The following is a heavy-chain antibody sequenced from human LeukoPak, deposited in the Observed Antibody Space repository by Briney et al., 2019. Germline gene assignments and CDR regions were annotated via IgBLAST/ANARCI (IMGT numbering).Heavy chain of an antibody. D-gene: IGHD4-17*01. J-gene: IGHJ4*02. Sequence: SETLSLTCTVSGGSISGYYWTWIRQPPGKGLECIGYVYYTGRTYYNPSLKSRVTTSVDTSKNQFSLKLNSVTAADTAVYYCARDSSTVTTRHFDYWGQGTLVTVSS. V-gene: IGHV4-59*01. CDR1: GGSISGYY. CDR3: ARDSSTVTTRHFDY. CDR2: VYYTGRT.